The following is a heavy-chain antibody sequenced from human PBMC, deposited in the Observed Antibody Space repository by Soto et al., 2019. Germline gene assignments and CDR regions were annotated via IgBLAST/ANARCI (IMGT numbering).Heavy chain of an antibody. CDR2: IYWDDDK. V-gene: IGHV2-5*02. CDR3: VHRHAYFSDF. CDR1: GFSLSTSGVG. Sequence: QITLKESGPTLVEPTQTLTLTCTFSGFSLSTSGVGVGWIRQPPGKALEWLAIIYWDDDKRYSPSLKSRLTITQDTSNDRVVLTMTNMDPVDTPTCYRVHRHAYFSDFWGQGALVTVCS. J-gene: IGHJ4*02.